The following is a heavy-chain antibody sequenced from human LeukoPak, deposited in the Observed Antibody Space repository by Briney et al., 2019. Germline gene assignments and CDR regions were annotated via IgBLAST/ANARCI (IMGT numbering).Heavy chain of an antibody. CDR1: GGSISNTNYY. CDR2: IYYTGTT. Sequence: PSETLSLTCTVSGGSISNTNYYWAWIRQPPGKGLEWIGSIYYTGTTFDNPSLKSRVTLSVDTSKNQFSLRLTSVTAADTAFYYCAREEYSSDWYGHDSWGQGTLVTVSS. D-gene: IGHD6-13*01. J-gene: IGHJ4*02. CDR3: AREEYSSDWYGHDS. V-gene: IGHV4-39*07.